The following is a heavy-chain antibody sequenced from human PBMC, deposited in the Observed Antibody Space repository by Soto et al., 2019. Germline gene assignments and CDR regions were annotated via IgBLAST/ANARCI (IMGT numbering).Heavy chain of an antibody. Sequence: PPASVKVSCKASGYTFTGYYLHWVRQAPGRGLEWMGWINPNSGATNHAQKFQGRVTMARDKSISTAYLEMSRLTSDDTAVYYCARDAVSTIGDFDYWGQGTLVTVSS. D-gene: IGHD3-16*01. V-gene: IGHV1-2*02. J-gene: IGHJ4*02. CDR3: ARDAVSTIGDFDY. CDR1: GYTFTGYY. CDR2: INPNSGAT.